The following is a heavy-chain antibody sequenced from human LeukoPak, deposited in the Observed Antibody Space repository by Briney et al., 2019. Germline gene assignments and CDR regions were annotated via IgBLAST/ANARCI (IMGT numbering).Heavy chain of an antibody. J-gene: IGHJ4*02. Sequence: GGSLRLSCTASRFSFSGHWMHWARQLPGKGLVWVSRISPTGGTTSYADSVKGRFTVSRDNAKNTLYLQVNNLRAEDTAVYYCARGPNSNWSGLDFWGQGTLLTVSS. D-gene: IGHD6-6*01. CDR2: ISPTGGTT. CDR3: ARGPNSNWSGLDF. V-gene: IGHV3-74*01. CDR1: RFSFSGHW.